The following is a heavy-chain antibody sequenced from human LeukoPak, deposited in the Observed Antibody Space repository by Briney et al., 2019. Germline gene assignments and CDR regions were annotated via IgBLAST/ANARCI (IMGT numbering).Heavy chain of an antibody. D-gene: IGHD4/OR15-4a*01. CDR1: GGSISSSSYY. J-gene: IGHJ4*02. CDR3: AGSALLTTD. V-gene: IGHV4-39*01. Sequence: SETLSLTCSASGGSISSSSYYWGWIRQPPGKGLEWIGNIYYSGTTYYNPSPSLKSRVTISIDTSKNQFSLKLSSVTAADTAVYYCAGSALLTTDWGQGTLVTVSS. CDR2: IYYSGTT.